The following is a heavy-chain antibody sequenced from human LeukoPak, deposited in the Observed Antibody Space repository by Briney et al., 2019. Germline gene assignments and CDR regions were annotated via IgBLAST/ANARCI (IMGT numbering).Heavy chain of an antibody. V-gene: IGHV3-48*01. Sequence: GGSLRLSCAASGFSFNTHTLAWVRQAPGKGLEWVSYISGSTTVIHYADSVKGRFTISRDNAKNSLYLQMSRLKVEDTAIYYCARGLYYMDVWGNGTTVTVSS. J-gene: IGHJ6*03. CDR3: ARGLYYMDV. CDR1: GFSFNTHT. CDR2: ISGSTTVI.